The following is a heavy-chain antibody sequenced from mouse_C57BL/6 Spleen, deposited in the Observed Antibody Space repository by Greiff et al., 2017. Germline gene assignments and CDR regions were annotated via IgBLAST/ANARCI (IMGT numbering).Heavy chain of an antibody. CDR2: INPSNGGT. V-gene: IGHV1-53*01. Sequence: VQLQQPGTELVKPGASVKLSCKASGYTFTSYWMHWVKQRPGQGLEWIGNINPSNGGTNYNEKFKSKATLTVDKSSSTAYMQLSSLTSEDSAVYYCARGDYGSSLHWYFDVWGTGTTVTVSS. CDR1: GYTFTSYW. J-gene: IGHJ1*03. CDR3: ARGDYGSSLHWYFDV. D-gene: IGHD1-1*01.